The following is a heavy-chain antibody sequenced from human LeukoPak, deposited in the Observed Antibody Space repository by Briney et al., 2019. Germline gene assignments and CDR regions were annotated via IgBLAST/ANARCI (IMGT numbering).Heavy chain of an antibody. J-gene: IGHJ3*02. CDR2: IYYSGST. CDR1: GGSISSYY. Sequence: SETLSLTCTVSGGSISSYYWSWTRQPPGKGLEWIGYIYYSGSTNYNPSLKSRVTISVDTSKNQFSLKLSSVTAADTAVYYCARLQLVPDYDAFDIWGQGTMVTVSS. CDR3: ARLQLVPDYDAFDI. V-gene: IGHV4-59*01. D-gene: IGHD6-6*01.